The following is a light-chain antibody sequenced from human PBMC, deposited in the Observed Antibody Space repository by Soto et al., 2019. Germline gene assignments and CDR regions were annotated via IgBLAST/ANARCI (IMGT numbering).Light chain of an antibody. V-gene: IGKV1-13*02. Sequence: AIQLTQSPSSLSASVGDRVTITCRASQGISSALAWYQQKPGKAPKLLIYDASSLESGVPSRFSGSGSGTDFTLTISSLQPEYFASYYCEQFDRYPFTFRGATKLDIK. CDR2: DAS. CDR1: QGISSA. J-gene: IGKJ4*01. CDR3: EQFDRYPFT.